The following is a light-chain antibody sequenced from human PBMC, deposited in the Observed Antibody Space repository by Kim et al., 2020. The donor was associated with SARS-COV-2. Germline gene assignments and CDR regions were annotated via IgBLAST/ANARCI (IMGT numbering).Light chain of an antibody. CDR2: DAS. CDR3: QQRFDWPRT. Sequence: LAQGERPTLACRASQTVTDYLAWYQQRPGQAPRLLIYDASKRATGVPARFSGSGSGTDFTLTISSLQSEDFAVYYCQQRFDWPRTFGQGTKVDIK. V-gene: IGKV3-11*01. CDR1: QTVTDY. J-gene: IGKJ1*01.